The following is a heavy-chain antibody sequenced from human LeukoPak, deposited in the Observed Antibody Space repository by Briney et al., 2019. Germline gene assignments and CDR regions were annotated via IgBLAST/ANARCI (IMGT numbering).Heavy chain of an antibody. CDR3: ARENTAMVAFDY. CDR2: IYSGGST. D-gene: IGHD5-18*01. V-gene: IGHV3-66*02. Sequence: PGGSLRLSCAASGFTVSSNYMSWVRQAPGKGLEWVSVIYSGGSTYYADSVKGRFTISRDNSKNTLYLQMNSQRAEDTAVYYCARENTAMVAFDYWGQGTLVTVSS. CDR1: GFTVSSNY. J-gene: IGHJ4*02.